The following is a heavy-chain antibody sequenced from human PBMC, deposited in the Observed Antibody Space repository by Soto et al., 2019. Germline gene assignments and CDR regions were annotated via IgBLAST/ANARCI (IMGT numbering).Heavy chain of an antibody. D-gene: IGHD2-15*01. V-gene: IGHV3-9*01. J-gene: IGHJ4*02. Sequence: EVQLVESGGGLVQPGRSLRLSCAASGFTFDDYAMHWVRQAPGKGLEWVSGISWNSGSIGYADSVRGRFTISRDNAKNSLYLQMNSLRAEDTALYYCARALVAATIDYWGQGTLVTVSS. CDR1: GFTFDDYA. CDR3: ARALVAATIDY. CDR2: ISWNSGSI.